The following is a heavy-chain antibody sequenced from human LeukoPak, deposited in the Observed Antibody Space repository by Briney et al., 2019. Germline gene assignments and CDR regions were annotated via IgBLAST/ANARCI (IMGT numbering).Heavy chain of an antibody. D-gene: IGHD3-10*01. CDR3: ARVVTMVRGVSSLDY. V-gene: IGHV3-48*02. CDR1: GFTFSSYS. J-gene: IGHJ4*02. CDR2: ISSSSSTI. Sequence: GGSLRLSCAASGFTFSSYSMNWVRQAPGKGLEWVSYISSSSSTIYYADSVKGRLTISRDNAKNSLYLQMNSLRDEDTAVYYCARVVTMVRGVSSLDYWGQGTLVTVSS.